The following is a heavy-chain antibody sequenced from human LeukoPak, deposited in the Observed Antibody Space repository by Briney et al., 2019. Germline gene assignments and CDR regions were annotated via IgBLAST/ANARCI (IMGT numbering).Heavy chain of an antibody. D-gene: IGHD3-10*01. V-gene: IGHV1-18*01. J-gene: IGHJ3*02. CDR3: ANGYYYGSGSTPHAFDT. CDR1: GYTFTSYG. Sequence: ASVKVSCKASGYTFTSYGISWVRQAPGQELEWMGWISAYNGNTNYAQKLQGRVTMTTDTSTSTAYMELRSLRSDDTAVYYCANGYYYGSGSTPHAFDTWGQGTMVTVSS. CDR2: ISAYNGNT.